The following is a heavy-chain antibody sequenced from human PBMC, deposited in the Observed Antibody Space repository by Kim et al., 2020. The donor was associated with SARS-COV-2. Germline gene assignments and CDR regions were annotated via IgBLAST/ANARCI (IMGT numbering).Heavy chain of an antibody. Sequence: DSGKGRFTISRDNAKNSLYLQMNSLRAEDTAVYYCARTFPYYDSSGLVYYWGQGTLVTVSS. D-gene: IGHD3-22*01. CDR3: ARTFPYYDSSGLVYY. V-gene: IGHV3-11*01. J-gene: IGHJ4*02.